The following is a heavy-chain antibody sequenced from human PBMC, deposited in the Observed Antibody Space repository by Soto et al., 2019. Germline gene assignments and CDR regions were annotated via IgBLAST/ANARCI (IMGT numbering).Heavy chain of an antibody. CDR3: ARDPDYDILTGYYSQGLFDY. V-gene: IGHV3-11*01. CDR2: ISSSGSTI. Sequence: GGSLRLSCAASGFTFSDYYMSWIRQAPGKGLEWVSYISSSGSTIYYADSVKGRFTISRDNAKNSLYLQMNSLRAEDTAVYYCARDPDYDILTGYYSQGLFDYWGQGTLVTVSS. D-gene: IGHD3-9*01. J-gene: IGHJ4*02. CDR1: GFTFSDYY.